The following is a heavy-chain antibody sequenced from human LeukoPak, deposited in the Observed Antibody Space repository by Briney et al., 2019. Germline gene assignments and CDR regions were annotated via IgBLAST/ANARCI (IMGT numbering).Heavy chain of an antibody. CDR1: GFTFSSYA. V-gene: IGHV3-23*01. CDR3: AKDRVVRGVMGAGGY. Sequence: PRGSLRLSCAASGFTFSSYAISWVRQAPRKGLGWVSAISGSGGDTYYAASVKGRFTISRDNSKNTLYLQMNSLRAEDTAVYYCAKDRVVRGVMGAGGYWGQGTLVTVSS. J-gene: IGHJ4*02. D-gene: IGHD3-10*01. CDR2: ISGSGGDT.